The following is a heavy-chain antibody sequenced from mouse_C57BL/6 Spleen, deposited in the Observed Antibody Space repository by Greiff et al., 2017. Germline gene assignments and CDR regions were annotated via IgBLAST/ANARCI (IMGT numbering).Heavy chain of an antibody. CDR2: INPNNGGT. D-gene: IGHD4-1*01. V-gene: IGHV1-26*01. J-gene: IGHJ4*01. Sequence: VQLQQSGPELVKPGASVKISCKASGYTFTDYYMNWVKQSHGKSLEWIGDINPNNGGTSYNQKFKGKATLTVDKSSSTAYMELRSLTSEDSAVYYCALGRGAMDYWGQGTSVTVSS. CDR3: ALGRGAMDY. CDR1: GYTFTDYY.